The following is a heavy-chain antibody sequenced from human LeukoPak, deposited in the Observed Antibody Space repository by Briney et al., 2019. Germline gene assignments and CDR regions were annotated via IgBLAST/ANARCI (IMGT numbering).Heavy chain of an antibody. Sequence: SETLSLTCTVSGGSISSYYWSWIRQPPGQGLERIGYIYYSGSTSYNPSLKSRVTISVDTSKNQFFLKLSSVTAADTAVYYCARRSRMTTIDAFDIWGQGTMVTVSS. CDR1: GGSISSYY. V-gene: IGHV4-59*08. CDR3: ARRSRMTTIDAFDI. J-gene: IGHJ3*02. CDR2: IYYSGST. D-gene: IGHD5-24*01.